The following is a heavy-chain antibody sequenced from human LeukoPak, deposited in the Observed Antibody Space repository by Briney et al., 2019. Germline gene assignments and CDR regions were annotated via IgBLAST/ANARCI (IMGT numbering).Heavy chain of an antibody. CDR3: ARGEDLYAPYFDY. D-gene: IGHD2/OR15-2a*01. CDR1: GYTFSDYF. J-gene: IGHJ4*02. CDR2: IIPKSGAT. Sequence: ASVKVSCKASGYTFSDYFIHWVRQAPGQGLEWMGWIIPKSGATNYAQKFQGRVTMTRDTSISTAYMELSRLRSDDTAIYYCARGEDLYAPYFDYWGQGTLVTVSS. V-gene: IGHV1-2*02.